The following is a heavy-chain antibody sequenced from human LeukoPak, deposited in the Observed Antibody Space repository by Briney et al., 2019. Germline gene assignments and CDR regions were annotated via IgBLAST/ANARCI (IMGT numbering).Heavy chain of an antibody. Sequence: GGSLSLSFAASGFTFSSYSMNWVRQAPGKGLEWVSSISSSSSYIYYADSVKGRFTISRDNAKNSLYLQLNSLRAEDTAVYYCARGKTGTMGFFDYWGQGTLVTVSS. CDR1: GFTFSSYS. J-gene: IGHJ4*02. D-gene: IGHD1-7*01. CDR3: ARGKTGTMGFFDY. V-gene: IGHV3-21*01. CDR2: ISSSSSYI.